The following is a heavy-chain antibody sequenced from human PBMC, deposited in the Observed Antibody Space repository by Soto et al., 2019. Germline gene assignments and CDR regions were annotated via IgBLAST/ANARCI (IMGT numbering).Heavy chain of an antibody. J-gene: IGHJ5*02. D-gene: IGHD3-10*01. Sequence: SETLSLTCTVSGGSISSYYWSWIRQPPGKGLEWIGYIYYSGSTNYNPSLKSRVTISVDTSKNQFSLKLSSVTAADTAVYYCARQGMVRGAGSVYNWFDPWGQGTLVTVSS. V-gene: IGHV4-59*08. CDR2: IYYSGST. CDR3: ARQGMVRGAGSVYNWFDP. CDR1: GGSISSYY.